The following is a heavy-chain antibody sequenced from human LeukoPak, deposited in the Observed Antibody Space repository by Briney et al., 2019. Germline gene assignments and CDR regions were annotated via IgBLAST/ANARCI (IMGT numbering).Heavy chain of an antibody. CDR3: ARVRADLDWFDP. V-gene: IGHV3-21*04. CDR2: ISSSSGFI. D-gene: IGHD6-13*01. Sequence: GGSLRLSCAASGFTFSTYSMNWVRQAPGKGLEWVSSISSSSGFIYYADSVKGRFTISRDNAKNSLYLQMNSLRSDDTAVYYCARVRADLDWFDPWGQGTLVTVSS. J-gene: IGHJ5*02. CDR1: GFTFSTYS.